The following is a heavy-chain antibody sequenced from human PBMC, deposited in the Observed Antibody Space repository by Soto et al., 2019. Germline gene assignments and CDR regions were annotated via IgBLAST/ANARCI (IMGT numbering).Heavy chain of an antibody. CDR1: GFTFNNYA. D-gene: IGHD1-26*01. V-gene: IGHV3-23*01. CDR2: ITGSGDSA. J-gene: IGHJ6*03. Sequence: EVQLLESGGGLVQPGGSLRLSCAASGFTFNNYAISWVRQAPGKGLEWVSTITGSGDSAYYADSVKGRFIISRDNSKNTLYMQMHSLGAEVSAIYYCAKGRGTNYYYHMDVWGGGTTVTVSS. CDR3: AKGRGTNYYYHMDV.